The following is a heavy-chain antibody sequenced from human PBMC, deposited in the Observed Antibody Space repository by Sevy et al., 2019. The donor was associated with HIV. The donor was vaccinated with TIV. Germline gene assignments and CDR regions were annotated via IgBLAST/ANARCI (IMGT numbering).Heavy chain of an antibody. J-gene: IGHJ5*02. CDR3: TRSGGAFHNGFDP. CDR2: ISSSGSSI. V-gene: IGHV3-48*03. D-gene: IGHD2-8*01. Sequence: GGCLRLSCTASGFTFSSYDMNWVRQAPGKGLEWVSKISSSGSSIYYADSVKGRFTISRDNAKNSLNLQMNSLRAEDTAVYYCTRSGGAFHNGFDPWGQGTLVTVSS. CDR1: GFTFSSYD.